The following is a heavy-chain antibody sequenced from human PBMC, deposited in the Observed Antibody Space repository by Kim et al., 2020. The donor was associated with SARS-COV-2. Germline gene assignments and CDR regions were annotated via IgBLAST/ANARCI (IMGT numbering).Heavy chain of an antibody. D-gene: IGHD2-2*02. CDR2: ISAYNGNT. J-gene: IGHJ4*02. Sequence: ASVKVSCKASGYTFTSYGISWVRQAPGQGLEWMGWISAYNGNTNYAQKLQGRVTMTTDTSTSTAYMELRSLRSDDTAVYYCARQGYCSSTSCYTLVEHDYWGQGTLVTVSS. CDR1: GYTFTSYG. CDR3: ARQGYCSSTSCYTLVEHDY. V-gene: IGHV1-18*04.